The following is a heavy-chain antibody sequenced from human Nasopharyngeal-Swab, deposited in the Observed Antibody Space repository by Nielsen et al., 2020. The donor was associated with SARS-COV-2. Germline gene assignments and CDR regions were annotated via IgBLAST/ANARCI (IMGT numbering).Heavy chain of an antibody. Sequence: WIRQPPGKGLEWVGRTRKRGNTYATEYAASVKGRFTTSRVDSRNSLYLHMSGLTTEDTAVYYCSRWEGGAYFDYWGQGTLVTVSS. V-gene: IGHV3-72*01. J-gene: IGHJ4*02. CDR2: TRKRGNTYAT. D-gene: IGHD1-26*01. CDR3: SRWEGGAYFDY.